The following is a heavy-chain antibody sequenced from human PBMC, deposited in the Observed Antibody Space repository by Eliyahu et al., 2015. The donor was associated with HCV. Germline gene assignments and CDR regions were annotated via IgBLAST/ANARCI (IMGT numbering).Heavy chain of an antibody. CDR3: ARQCIGFGEFAFDI. CDR1: GGSISSSSYY. Sequence: QLQLQESGPGLVKPSETLSLTCTVXGGSISSSSYYWGWIRQPPGKGLEWVGSIYYSGNTYYNPSLKSRVTISVDTSKNQFSLKLSSVTAADTAVYYCARQCIGFGEFAFDIWGQGTMVTVSS. J-gene: IGHJ3*02. CDR2: IYYSGNT. V-gene: IGHV4-39*01. D-gene: IGHD3-10*01.